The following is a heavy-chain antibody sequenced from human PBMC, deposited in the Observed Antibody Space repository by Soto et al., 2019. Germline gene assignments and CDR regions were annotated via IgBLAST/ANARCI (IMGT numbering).Heavy chain of an antibody. V-gene: IGHV3-21*03. J-gene: IGHJ4*02. CDR2: ISSDSSYI. CDR3: ASGRRTSCFDF. Sequence: EVQLVESGGGLVKPGGSLRLSCAASKFTFSSYNMNWVRQAPGKGLEWVSAISSDSSYIFYADSVKGRFTISRDNAKNSLHLQMNSFRAEDTAVYYCASGRRTSCFDFWGQGTLVTVSS. CDR1: KFTFSSYN.